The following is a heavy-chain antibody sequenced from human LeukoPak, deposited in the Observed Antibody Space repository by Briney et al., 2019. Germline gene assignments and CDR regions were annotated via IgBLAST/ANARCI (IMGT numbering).Heavy chain of an antibody. CDR3: ASKYNFGEN. D-gene: IGHD1-1*01. Sequence: PETLSLTCAVYGGSSSSYYWSWIRQPPGEGLEWIGEINHSGNTYYNPTLKSRVTISVDTSKNQFSLELNSVTAADTAVYYCASKYNFGENWGQGTLVTVSS. CDR1: GGSSSSYY. J-gene: IGHJ4*02. CDR2: INHSGNT. V-gene: IGHV4-34*01.